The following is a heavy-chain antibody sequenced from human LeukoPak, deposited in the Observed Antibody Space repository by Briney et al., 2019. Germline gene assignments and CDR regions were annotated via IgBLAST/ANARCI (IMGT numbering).Heavy chain of an antibody. V-gene: IGHV3-21*01. J-gene: IGHJ6*03. CDR3: ARVDPDSEADYSYFMDV. Sequence: PGGSLRLSCAASGFTFSSYEMNWVRQAPGKGLEWVSSISSTSTYIYYADSVKGRFTISRDNAKNSLYLHMNTLGAEDTALYYCARVDPDSEADYSYFMDVWGKGTTVTVSS. CDR1: GFTFSSYE. CDR2: ISSTSTYI. D-gene: IGHD1-14*01.